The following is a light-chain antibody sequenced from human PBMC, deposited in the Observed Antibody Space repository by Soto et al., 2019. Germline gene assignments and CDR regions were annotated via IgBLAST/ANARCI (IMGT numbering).Light chain of an antibody. CDR3: SSYAGSNNLNV. CDR2: EVS. Sequence: QSALTQPPSASGSPGQSVTISCTGTSSDVGGYNYVSWYQQHPGKAPKLMIYEVSKRPSGVPGRFSGSKSGNTASLTVSGLQAEDEADYYCSSYAGSNNLNVFGTGTKLTVL. CDR1: SSDVGGYNY. J-gene: IGLJ1*01. V-gene: IGLV2-8*01.